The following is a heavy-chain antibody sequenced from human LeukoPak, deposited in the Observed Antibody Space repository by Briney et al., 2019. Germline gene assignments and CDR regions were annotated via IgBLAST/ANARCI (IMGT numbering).Heavy chain of an antibody. CDR1: GSSFTSYW. CDR3: ARRLRQCSSTSCYFYGMDV. J-gene: IGHJ6*02. V-gene: IGHV5-51*01. Sequence: GESLKISCKGSGSSFTSYWIGWVRQMPGKGLEWMGIIYPGDSDTRYSPSFQGQVTISADKSISTAYLQWSSLKASDTAMYYCARRLRQCSSTSCYFYGMDVWGQGTTVTVSS. D-gene: IGHD2-2*01. CDR2: IYPGDSDT.